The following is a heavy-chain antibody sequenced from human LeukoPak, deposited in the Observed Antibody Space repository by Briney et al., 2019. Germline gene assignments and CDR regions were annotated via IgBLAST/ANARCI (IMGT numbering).Heavy chain of an antibody. CDR3: ARGATDVTRWFDP. D-gene: IGHD1-1*01. J-gene: IGHJ5*02. CDR2: INWNGIST. CDR1: GFRFDDYG. Sequence: GGSLRLSCAASGFRFDDYGMTWVRQAPGKGLEWVSGINWNGISTGYADSVKGRFTISRDNAKNSLYLQMNGLRAEDTAVYYCARGATDVTRWFDPWGQGTRVTVSS. V-gene: IGHV3-20*04.